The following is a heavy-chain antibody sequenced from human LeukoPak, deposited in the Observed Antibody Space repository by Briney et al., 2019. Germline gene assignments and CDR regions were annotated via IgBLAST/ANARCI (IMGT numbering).Heavy chain of an antibody. CDR2: IVVGSGNT. D-gene: IGHD2-15*01. J-gene: IGHJ6*02. CDR3: AADSVANYYYGMDV. V-gene: IGHV1-58*02. Sequence: ASAKVSCKASGFTFTSSAMQRVRQARGQRLEWIGWIVVGSGNTNYAQKFQERVTITRDMSTSTAYMELSSLRSEDTAVYYCAADSVANYYYGMDVWGQGTTVTVSS. CDR1: GFTFTSSA.